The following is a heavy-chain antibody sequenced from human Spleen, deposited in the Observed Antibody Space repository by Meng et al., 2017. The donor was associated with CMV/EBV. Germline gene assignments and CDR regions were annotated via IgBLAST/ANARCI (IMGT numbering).Heavy chain of an antibody. V-gene: IGHV1-2*02. Sequence: ASVKVSCKASGYMFTGYYIHWVRQAPGQGHEWMGWINPNSGGTDYAQKFQGRVTMTRDTSITTAYMELSRLTSDDTAVYFCARDGWLGQRFDYWGQGTLVTVSS. CDR2: INPNSGGT. CDR3: ARDGWLGQRFDY. CDR1: GYMFTGYY. J-gene: IGHJ4*02. D-gene: IGHD5-12*01.